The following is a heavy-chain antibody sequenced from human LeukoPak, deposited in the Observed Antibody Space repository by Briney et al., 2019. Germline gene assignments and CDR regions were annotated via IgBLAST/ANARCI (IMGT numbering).Heavy chain of an antibody. V-gene: IGHV3-23*01. D-gene: IGHD5-24*01. CDR3: AKDQEMATIEGSPNDY. CDR1: GLTFSNYA. CDR2: ISGSGGST. J-gene: IGHJ4*02. Sequence: GGSLRLSCGASGLTFSNYAMSWVRQAPGRGLEWVSAISGSGGSTYYADSVKGRFTISRDNSKNTLYLQMNSLRAEDTAVYYCAKDQEMATIEGSPNDYWGQGTLVTVSS.